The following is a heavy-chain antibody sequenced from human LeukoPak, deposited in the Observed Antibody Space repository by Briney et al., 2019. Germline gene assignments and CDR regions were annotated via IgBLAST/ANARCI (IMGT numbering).Heavy chain of an antibody. Sequence: SATLSLTCAVYGGSFSGYYWSWIRQPPGKGLEWIGEINHSGSTNYNPSLKSRVTISVDTSKNQFSLKLSSVTAADTAVYYCARAGLGYSYGYGSLAFDYWGQGTLVTVSS. CDR1: GGSFSGYY. CDR2: INHSGST. D-gene: IGHD5-18*01. V-gene: IGHV4-34*01. J-gene: IGHJ4*02. CDR3: ARAGLGYSYGYGSLAFDY.